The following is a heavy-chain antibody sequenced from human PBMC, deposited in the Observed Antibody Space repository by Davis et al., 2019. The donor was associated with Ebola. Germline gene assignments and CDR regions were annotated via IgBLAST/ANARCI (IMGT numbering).Heavy chain of an antibody. J-gene: IGHJ3*02. CDR3: ASLRRTITGMDDAFDI. V-gene: IGHV5-51*01. D-gene: IGHD2-8*02. CDR2: IFPGDSDT. Sequence: KVSCKGSGYGFTSYWIVWVRQMPGKGLECMGIIFPGDSDTRYSPSFQGQVTISADKSITTAYLQWSSLRASDTAMYYCASLRRTITGMDDAFDIWGQGTMVTVSS. CDR1: GYGFTSYW.